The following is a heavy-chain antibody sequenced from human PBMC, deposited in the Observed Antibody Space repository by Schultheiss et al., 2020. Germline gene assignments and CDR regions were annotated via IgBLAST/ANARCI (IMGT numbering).Heavy chain of an antibody. CDR2: TYYRSTWYN. J-gene: IGHJ4*02. CDR3: ARVSGFASGWYIYFDY. V-gene: IGHV6-1*01. D-gene: IGHD6-19*01. CDR1: GDSISSNSAA. Sequence: SQTLSLTCAISGDSISSNSAAWNWIRQSPSRGLEWLGRTYYRSTWYNDYAVSVLSRVTIIRDTSKNQFSLQLNSVTPEDTAVYYCARVSGFASGWYIYFDYWGQGTLVTVSS.